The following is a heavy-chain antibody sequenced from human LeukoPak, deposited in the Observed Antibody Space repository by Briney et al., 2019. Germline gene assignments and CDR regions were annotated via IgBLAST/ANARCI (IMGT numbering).Heavy chain of an antibody. J-gene: IGHJ6*02. V-gene: IGHV3-21*01. D-gene: IGHD2-15*01. CDR3: ARVEDATSLNYYYYGMDV. Sequence: TGGSLRLSCAASGFTFSTYSMTWVRQAPGKGLEWVSSISSSSSYIYYADSVKGRFTISRDNAKNSLYLQMNSLRAEDTAVYYCARVEDATSLNYYYYGMDVWGQGTTVTVSS. CDR1: GFTFSTYS. CDR2: ISSSSSYI.